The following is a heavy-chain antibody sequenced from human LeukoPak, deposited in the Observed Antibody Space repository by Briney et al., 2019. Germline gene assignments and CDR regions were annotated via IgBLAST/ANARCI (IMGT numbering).Heavy chain of an antibody. D-gene: IGHD3-22*01. CDR3: ARFSGSYQFDY. V-gene: IGHV3-53*01. CDR1: GFTVSSNY. Sequence: PGGSLRLSCAASGFTVSSNYMSWVRQAPGKGLEWVSVIYSGGSTYYADSVKGRFTISRDNSKNTLYLQMNSLRAEDTAVYYCARFSGSYQFDYWGQGTLVTVSS. CDR2: IYSGGST. J-gene: IGHJ4*02.